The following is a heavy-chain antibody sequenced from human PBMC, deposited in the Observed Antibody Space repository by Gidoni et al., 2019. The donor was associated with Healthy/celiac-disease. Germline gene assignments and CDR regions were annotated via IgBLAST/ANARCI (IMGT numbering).Heavy chain of an antibody. CDR2: IWYDGSNK. Sequence: QVQLVESGGGVVQPGRSLRLYRAASGFTFSRWGMHWVRQDPGKGLEWVAGIWYDGSNKYYADSVKGRFTISRDNSKNTLYLQMNSLRAEDTAVYYCAAPGIAVKHLYRVAFDIWGQGTMVTVSS. D-gene: IGHD6-19*01. CDR1: GFTFSRWG. CDR3: AAPGIAVKHLYRVAFDI. V-gene: IGHV3-33*01. J-gene: IGHJ3*02.